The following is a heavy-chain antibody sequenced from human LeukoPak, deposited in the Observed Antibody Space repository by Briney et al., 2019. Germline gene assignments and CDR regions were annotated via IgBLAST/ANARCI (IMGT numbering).Heavy chain of an antibody. CDR3: ARTRIPYFDY. D-gene: IGHD2-21*01. CDR2: IYYSGST. CDR1: GDSISSYY. V-gene: IGHV4-59*08. J-gene: IGHJ4*02. Sequence: SETLSLTCTVSGDSISSYYWSWIRQPPGKGLEWIAYIYYSGSTNYNPSLKSRLTTSVDTSKNQFSLKLSSVTATDTAVYYCARTRIPYFDYWGQGTLVTVSS.